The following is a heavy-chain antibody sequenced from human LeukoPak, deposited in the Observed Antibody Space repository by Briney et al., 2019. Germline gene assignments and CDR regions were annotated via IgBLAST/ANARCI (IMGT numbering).Heavy chain of an antibody. D-gene: IGHD3-10*01. CDR3: ARGGNYYGSGSYPNWFDP. J-gene: IGHJ5*02. CDR1: GGSISSSNW. V-gene: IGHV4-4*02. Sequence: SGTLSLTCAVSGGSISSSNWWSWVRQPPGKGLEWIGEIYHSGSTNYNPSLKSRVTISVDRSKNQFSLKLSSVTAADTAVYYCARGGNYYGSGSYPNWFDPWGQGTLVTVSS. CDR2: IYHSGST.